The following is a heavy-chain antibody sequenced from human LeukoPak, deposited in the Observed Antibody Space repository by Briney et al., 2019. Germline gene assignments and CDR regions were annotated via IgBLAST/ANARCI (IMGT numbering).Heavy chain of an antibody. J-gene: IGHJ4*02. D-gene: IGHD2-8*02. CDR1: GFTFRDYD. Sequence: GGSLRLSCTGSGFTFRDYDLSWIRQPPGKGLEWVSSIFPSGGEIHYADSVRGRFTISRDNSKSTLSLQMNSLRAEDTAIYYCATYRQVLLPFESWGQGTLVTVSS. CDR3: ATYRQVLLPFES. CDR2: IFPSGGEI. V-gene: IGHV3-23*01.